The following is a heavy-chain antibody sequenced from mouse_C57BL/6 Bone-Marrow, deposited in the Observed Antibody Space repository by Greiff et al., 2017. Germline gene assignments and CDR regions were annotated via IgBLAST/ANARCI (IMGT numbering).Heavy chain of an antibody. CDR3: AKDESYPFAY. V-gene: IGHV7-1*01. CDR1: GFTFSDFY. CDR2: SSNKANDYTS. J-gene: IGHJ3*01. D-gene: IGHD2-12*01. Sequence: EVKLMESGGGLVQSGRSLRLSCATSGFTFSDFYMEWVRQAPGKGLEWIAASSNKANDYTSEYSVSVKGRFTVSRDTSHSILYLQMNALRSEDTAVYYCAKDESYPFAYWGQGTLVTVSA.